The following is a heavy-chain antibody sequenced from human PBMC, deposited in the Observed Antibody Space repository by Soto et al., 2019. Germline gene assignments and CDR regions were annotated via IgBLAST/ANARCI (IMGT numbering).Heavy chain of an antibody. Sequence: QVQLVESGGGVVQPGRSLRLSCAASGFTFSSYAMHWVRQAPGKGLEWVAVISYDGSNKYYADSVKGRFTISRDNSKNTRYLQMNSLRAEDTAVYYCARDRTGYYDFWSGFWGWGQGTLVTVSS. CDR3: ARDRTGYYDFWSGFWG. CDR2: ISYDGSNK. CDR1: GFTFSSYA. J-gene: IGHJ4*02. D-gene: IGHD3-3*01. V-gene: IGHV3-30-3*01.